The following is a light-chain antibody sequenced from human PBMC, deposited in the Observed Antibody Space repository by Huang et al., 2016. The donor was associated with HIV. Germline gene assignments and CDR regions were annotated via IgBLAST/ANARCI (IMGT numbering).Light chain of an antibody. V-gene: IGKV1-6*01. CDR3: QQLHDYPIT. CDR1: QDIRTS. J-gene: IGKJ5*01. Sequence: AVQLTQFPPSLAASVGDRVTITCRDSQDIRTSLAWYQHKPGKAPNLLISAAVNLQSVVSSRFSDDSAGTYFTLFLSSLQPEDAATYYCQQLHDYPITFGRGTR. CDR2: AAV.